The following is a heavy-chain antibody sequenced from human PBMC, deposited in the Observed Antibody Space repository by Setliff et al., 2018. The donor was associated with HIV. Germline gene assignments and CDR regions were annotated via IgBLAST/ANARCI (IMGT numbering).Heavy chain of an antibody. Sequence: PSETLSLTCSVSGGSISSGYYYWSWIRQHPGKGLEWIGYIYYSGSSYYNPSLKSRVTISVDTSKNQFSVKPSSVTAADTAVYYCARVLNPSDAFDIWGQGTMVTVSS. CDR2: IYYSGSS. CDR1: GGSISSGYYY. CDR3: ARVLNPSDAFDI. J-gene: IGHJ3*02. V-gene: IGHV4-31*03.